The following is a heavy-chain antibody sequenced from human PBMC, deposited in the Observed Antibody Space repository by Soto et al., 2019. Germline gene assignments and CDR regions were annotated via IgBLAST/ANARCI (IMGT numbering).Heavy chain of an antibody. V-gene: IGHV4-61*03. Sequence: SETLSLTCSVSGDVVNGGRSYWNWIRQPPGKGLEWIAYIDYGGDTEYNPSLESRVTISVDTSKNHFSLKLRSVTAADTAVYYCARDVSSPFDHWGRGTPVTVSS. J-gene: IGHJ4*02. CDR3: ARDVSSPFDH. CDR2: IDYGGDT. CDR1: GDVVNGGRSY.